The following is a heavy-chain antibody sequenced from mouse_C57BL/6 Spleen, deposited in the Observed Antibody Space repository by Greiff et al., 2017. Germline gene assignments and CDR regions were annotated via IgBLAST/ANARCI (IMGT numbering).Heavy chain of an antibody. CDR2: INPGSGGT. V-gene: IGHV1-54*01. D-gene: IGHD1-1*01. Sequence: VMLVESGAELVRPGTSVKVSCKASGYAFTNYLIEWVKQRPGQGLEWIGVINPGSGGTNYNEKFKGKATLTADKSSSTAYMQLSSLTSEDSAVYFCARHYGSSHYFDYWGQGTTLTVSS. CDR3: ARHYGSSHYFDY. J-gene: IGHJ2*01. CDR1: GYAFTNYL.